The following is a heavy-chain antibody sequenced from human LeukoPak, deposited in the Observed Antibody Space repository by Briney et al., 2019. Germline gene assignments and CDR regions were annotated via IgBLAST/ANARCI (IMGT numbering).Heavy chain of an antibody. J-gene: IGHJ4*02. CDR2: IKQDGSEK. Sequence: GGSLRLSCAASGFTFSSYWMSWVRQAPGKGLEWVANIKQDGSEKYYVDSAKGRFTISRDNAKNTLYLQMNSLRAEDTAVYYCTGGRYYASGNYSDYWGQGTLVTVSS. D-gene: IGHD3-10*01. CDR3: TGGRYYASGNYSDY. V-gene: IGHV3-7*01. CDR1: GFTFSSYW.